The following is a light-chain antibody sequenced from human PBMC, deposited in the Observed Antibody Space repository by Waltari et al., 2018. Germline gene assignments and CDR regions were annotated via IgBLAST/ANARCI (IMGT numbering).Light chain of an antibody. J-gene: IGLJ2*01. CDR3: ASWDDTLIGVI. V-gene: IGLV1-44*01. CDR2: SDN. CDR1: TSNIGSNT. Sequence: QSVLTQPPSASETPGQRVTISCSGSTSNIGSNTVNWYQQLPGTAPKLLIYSDNPRPSGVPHRFSGSKSGTSASLAISGLQSEDEADYYCASWDDTLIGVIFGGGTKLTVL.